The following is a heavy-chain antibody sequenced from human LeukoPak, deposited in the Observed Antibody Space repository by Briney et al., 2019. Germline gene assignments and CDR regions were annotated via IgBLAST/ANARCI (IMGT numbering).Heavy chain of an antibody. J-gene: IGHJ4*02. Sequence: SQTLSLTCTVSGGSISNYYWSWIRQPPGKGLEWIGYIYYSGSTNYNPSLRSRVTISVDTSKNQFSLKLSSVTAADTAVYYCARSHGSGSYYNLNDYWGQGTLVTVSS. CDR2: IYYSGST. D-gene: IGHD3-10*01. CDR3: ARSHGSGSYYNLNDY. V-gene: IGHV4-59*01. CDR1: GGSISNYY.